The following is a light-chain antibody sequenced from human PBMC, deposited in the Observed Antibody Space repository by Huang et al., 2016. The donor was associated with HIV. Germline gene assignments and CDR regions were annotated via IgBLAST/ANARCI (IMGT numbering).Light chain of an antibody. CDR3: QQYNNWPRT. Sequence: EIVMTQSPATLSVSPGERATLSCRASQSVSSNLAWYPQKPGQAPRLRIYAASTRATGIPARCSGSGSGTEFTLTISSLQSEDFAVYYCQQYNNWPRTFGQGTKVEIK. CDR1: QSVSSN. CDR2: AAS. J-gene: IGKJ1*01. V-gene: IGKV3-15*01.